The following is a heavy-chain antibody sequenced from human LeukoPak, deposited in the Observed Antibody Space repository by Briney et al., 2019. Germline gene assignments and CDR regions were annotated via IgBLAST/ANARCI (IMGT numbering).Heavy chain of an antibody. J-gene: IGHJ6*03. CDR3: ARQISDYYYYYIDV. CDR2: IYYSGTT. Sequence: SETLSLTCSVSGGSISSSNYYWGRIRQPPGKGLEWIGTIYYSGTTYYNPSLESRVTISEDMSKNQFSLTLRSVTAADTAVYYCARQISDYYYYYIDVWGKGTTVTVSS. V-gene: IGHV4-39*01. D-gene: IGHD3-10*01. CDR1: GGSISSSNYY.